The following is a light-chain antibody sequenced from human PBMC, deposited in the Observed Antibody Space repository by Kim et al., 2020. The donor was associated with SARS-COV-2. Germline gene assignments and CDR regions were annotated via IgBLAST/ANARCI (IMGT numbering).Light chain of an antibody. CDR1: QIIETY. CDR2: QSS. CDR3: QHYIRFPYT. Sequence: ASGVDRVSITCRASQIIETYLAWYQQKPGKAPALLFYQSSSLHMGVASRFSGSGSGTEFTLTINSLQPDDFATYYCQHYIRFPYTFGQGTKVDIK. J-gene: IGKJ2*01. V-gene: IGKV1-5*01.